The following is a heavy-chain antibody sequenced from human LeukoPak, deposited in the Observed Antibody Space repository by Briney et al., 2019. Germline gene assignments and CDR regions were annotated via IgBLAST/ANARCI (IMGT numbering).Heavy chain of an antibody. V-gene: IGHV4-59*01. CDR3: AREFSDSSGYYPL. CDR2: IYYSGST. J-gene: IGHJ4*02. D-gene: IGHD3-22*01. CDR1: GGSISSYY. Sequence: SETLSLTXTVSGGSISSYYWSWIRQPPGKGLEWIGYIYYSGSTNYNPSLKSRVTISVDTSKNQFSLKLSSVTAADTAVYYCAREFSDSSGYYPLWGQGTLVTVSS.